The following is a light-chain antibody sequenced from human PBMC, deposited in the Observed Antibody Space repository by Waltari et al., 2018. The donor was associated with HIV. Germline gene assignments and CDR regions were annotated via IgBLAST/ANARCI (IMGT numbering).Light chain of an antibody. J-gene: IGLJ2*01. CDR3: AAWDDSRNAHVV. Sequence: QSVLTQPPSASGTPGQRVTISCSGSNSNIGSNSVNWYQKLPGTAPKLLIYSSNQRPLGVPDRFSGSKSGTSASLAISGLQSEDEADYYCAAWDDSRNAHVVFGGGTKLTVL. V-gene: IGLV1-44*01. CDR2: SSN. CDR1: NSNIGSNS.